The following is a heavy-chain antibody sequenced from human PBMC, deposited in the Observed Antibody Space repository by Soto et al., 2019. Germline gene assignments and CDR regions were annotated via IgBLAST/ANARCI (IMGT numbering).Heavy chain of an antibody. J-gene: IGHJ5*02. CDR1: GFTFSNYA. D-gene: IGHD1-26*01. Sequence: GGSLRLSCAASGFTFSNYAMSWVRQTPGQGLEWVSSITGSGDGAFYADSVKGRFSISRDNSKNTPYLQMDSLRVEDTAVYYCTKASGTYLSFPWFDPWGQGTLVTVSS. CDR3: TKASGTYLSFPWFDP. V-gene: IGHV3-23*01. CDR2: ITGSGDGA.